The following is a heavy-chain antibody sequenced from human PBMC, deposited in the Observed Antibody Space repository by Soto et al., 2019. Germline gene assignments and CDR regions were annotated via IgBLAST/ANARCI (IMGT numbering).Heavy chain of an antibody. V-gene: IGHV1-69*13. CDR2: IIPIFGTA. CDR3: AREYNWNSIYYGMDV. CDR1: GGIFSSYA. Sequence: SVKVSCKASGGIFSSYAISWVRQAPGQGLKWMGGIIPIFGTANYAQKFQGRVTITADESTSTAYMELSSLRSEDTAVYYCAREYNWNSIYYGMDVGGQGTTVTVSS. D-gene: IGHD1-7*01. J-gene: IGHJ6*02.